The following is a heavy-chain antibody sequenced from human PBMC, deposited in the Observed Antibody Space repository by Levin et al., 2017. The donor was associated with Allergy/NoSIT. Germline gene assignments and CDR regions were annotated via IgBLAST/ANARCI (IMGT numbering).Heavy chain of an antibody. CDR1: GFTFSSYS. CDR3: ARDADDSSGYYYSPTFDY. V-gene: IGHV3-48*01. CDR2: ISSSSSTI. D-gene: IGHD3-22*01. Sequence: GESLKISCAASGFTFSSYSMNWVRQAPGKGLEWVSYISSSSSTIYYADSVKGRFTISRDNAKNSLYLQMNSLRAEDTAVYYCARDADDSSGYYYSPTFDYWGQGTLVTVSS. J-gene: IGHJ4*02.